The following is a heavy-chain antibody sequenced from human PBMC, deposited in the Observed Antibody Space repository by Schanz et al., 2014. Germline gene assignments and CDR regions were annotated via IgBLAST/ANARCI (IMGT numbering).Heavy chain of an antibody. CDR2: INTGGDST. CDR3: VRDSFFAFDY. CDR1: GFAFSSFA. V-gene: IGHV3-21*01. D-gene: IGHD3-3*01. Sequence: EVQLMESGGGLVKPGGSLRLSCVASGFAFSSFAMAWVRQAPGKGLEWVSSINTGGDSTYYADSVKGRFTISRDNSRDTVYLQMNSLRAEDTAVYYCVRDSFFAFDYWGQGTLVTVSS. J-gene: IGHJ4*02.